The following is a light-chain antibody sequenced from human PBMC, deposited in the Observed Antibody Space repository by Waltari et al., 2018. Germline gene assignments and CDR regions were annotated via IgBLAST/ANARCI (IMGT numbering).Light chain of an antibody. J-gene: IGLJ2*01. V-gene: IGLV2-11*01. CDR3: CSYAGSYTFV. CDR1: SSDVGGYNS. CDR2: DVS. Sequence: QSALTQPRSVSGSPGQSVPISCTGTSSDVGGYNSVSWYQQHPGKAPKLMIYDVSKRPSGVPDRFSGSKSGNTASLTISGLQAEDEADYYCCSYAGSYTFVFGGGTKLTVL.